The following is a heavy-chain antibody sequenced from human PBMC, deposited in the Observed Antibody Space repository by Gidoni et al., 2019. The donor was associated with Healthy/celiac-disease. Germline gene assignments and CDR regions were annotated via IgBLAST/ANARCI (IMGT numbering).Heavy chain of an antibody. V-gene: IGHV4-59*01. CDR1: DGSISRYH. D-gene: IGHD4-4*01. J-gene: IGHJ4*02. CDR2: IYYSGST. CDR3: AREGQDYSNYYFDY. Sequence: QVQLQESCTGLVKPSETLSLPCTRSDGSISRYHWRWIRQPPGKGLEWIGYIYYSGSTNYNPSMKSRFTIAVYTSKTQFSLKLSSVTAADTAVYYGAREGQDYSNYYFDYWGQGTLFTVSS.